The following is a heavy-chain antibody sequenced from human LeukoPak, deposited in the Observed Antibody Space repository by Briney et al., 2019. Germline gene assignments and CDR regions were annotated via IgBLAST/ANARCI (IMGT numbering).Heavy chain of an antibody. CDR1: GGSFSGYY. CDR3: ARAPVGANFFDY. J-gene: IGHJ4*02. CDR2: TNHSGST. V-gene: IGHV4-34*01. D-gene: IGHD1-26*01. Sequence: PSETLSLTCAVYGGSFSGYYWSWIRQPPGKGLEWIGETNHSGSTNYNPSLKSRVTISVDTSKNQFSLKLSSVTAADTAVYYCARAPVGANFFDYWGQGTLVTVSS.